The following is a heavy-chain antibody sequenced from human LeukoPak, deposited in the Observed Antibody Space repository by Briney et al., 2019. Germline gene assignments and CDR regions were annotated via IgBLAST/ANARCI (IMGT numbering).Heavy chain of an antibody. D-gene: IGHD4-17*01. CDR1: GGAFSSYV. Sequence: ASVKVSCKASGGAFSSYVISWVRQAPGQGLEWMGIINPSGGSTSYAQKFQGRVTMTRDTSTSTVYMELSSLRSEDTAVYYCARGPLHDYGDIWGQGTMVTVSS. J-gene: IGHJ3*02. CDR2: INPSGGST. CDR3: ARGPLHDYGDI. V-gene: IGHV1-46*01.